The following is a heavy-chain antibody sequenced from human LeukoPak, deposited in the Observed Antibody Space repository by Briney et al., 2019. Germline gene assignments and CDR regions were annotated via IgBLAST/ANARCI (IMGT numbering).Heavy chain of an antibody. CDR1: GFTFNYYD. D-gene: IGHD6-13*01. Sequence: GGSLRLSCAASGFTFNYYDMNWVRQAPGKGLEWVSGISGSGGSTYYADSVKGRFTISRDNSKNTLHLQMNSLRTEDTAVYYCAKASGIAAAGNPFDYWGQGTLVTVSS. CDR3: AKASGIAAAGNPFDY. CDR2: ISGSGGST. V-gene: IGHV3-23*01. J-gene: IGHJ4*02.